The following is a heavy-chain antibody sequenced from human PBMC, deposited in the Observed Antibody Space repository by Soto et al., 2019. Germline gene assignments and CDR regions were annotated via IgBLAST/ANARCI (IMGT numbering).Heavy chain of an antibody. D-gene: IGHD7-27*01. CDR1: GFTFSFYG. CDR2: ISYDGSNK. CDR3: AKDLGHGGRGAFDI. Sequence: QGQLVESGGGVVQPGRSWRLSCAASGFTFSFYGMHWVRQAPGKGLEWVAVISYDGSNKYYADSVKGRFTISRDNSKNTLYLQMNSLRAEDTAVYYCAKDLGHGGRGAFDIWGQGTMVTVSS. V-gene: IGHV3-30*18. J-gene: IGHJ3*02.